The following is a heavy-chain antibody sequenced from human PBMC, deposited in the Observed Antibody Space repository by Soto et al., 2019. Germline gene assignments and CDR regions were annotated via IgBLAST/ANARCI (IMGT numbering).Heavy chain of an antibody. J-gene: IGHJ4*02. CDR2: MNPNSGNT. CDR3: AREHSSSWRLDY. V-gene: IGHV1-8*01. CDR1: GYTFTSYD. D-gene: IGHD6-13*01. Sequence: ASVKVSCKASGYTFTSYDINWVRQATGQGLEWMGWMNPNSGNTGYAHKFQGRVTMTRNTSISTAYMELSSLRSKDTAVYYCAREHSSSWRLDYWGQGTLVTVSS.